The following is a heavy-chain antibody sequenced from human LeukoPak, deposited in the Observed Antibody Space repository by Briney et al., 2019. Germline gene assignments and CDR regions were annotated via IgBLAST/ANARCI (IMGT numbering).Heavy chain of an antibody. CDR1: GFTFSSYS. CDR3: ARDLSSSSWHLWY. J-gene: IGHJ4*02. Sequence: GGSLRLSCAASGFTFSSYSMNWVRQAPGKGLEWVSSISSSSYIYYADSVKGRFTISRDNAKNSLYLQMNSLRAEDTAVYYCARDLSSSSWHLWYWGQGTLVTVSS. V-gene: IGHV3-21*01. CDR2: ISSSSYI. D-gene: IGHD6-13*01.